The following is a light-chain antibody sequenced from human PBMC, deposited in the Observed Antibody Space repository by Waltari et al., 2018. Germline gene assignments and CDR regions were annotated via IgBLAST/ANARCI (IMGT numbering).Light chain of an antibody. V-gene: IGKV4-1*01. Sequence: DIVMTQSPDSLAVSLVERATINCKSSQSVLYSSDNKNYLAWYRQKPGQPPKLLIYWASTRESGVPDRFSGSGSGTDFTLTISSLQAEDVAVYYCQQYYSTLYTFGQGTKLEIK. CDR2: WAS. J-gene: IGKJ2*01. CDR1: QSVLYSSDNKNY. CDR3: QQYYSTLYT.